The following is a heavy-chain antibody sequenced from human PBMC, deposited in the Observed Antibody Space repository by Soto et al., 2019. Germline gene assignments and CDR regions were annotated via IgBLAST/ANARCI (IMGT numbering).Heavy chain of an antibody. V-gene: IGHV3-23*01. CDR1: GFTFSSYA. D-gene: IGHD3-10*01. Sequence: GGSLRLSCAASGFTFSSYAMSWFRQAPGKGLEWVSAISGSGGSTYYADSVKGRFTISRDNSKNTLYLQMNSLRAEDTAVYYCAKAGEIRYLFVLDDWGQGTLVTVSS. CDR3: AKAGEIRYLFVLDD. CDR2: ISGSGGST. J-gene: IGHJ4*02.